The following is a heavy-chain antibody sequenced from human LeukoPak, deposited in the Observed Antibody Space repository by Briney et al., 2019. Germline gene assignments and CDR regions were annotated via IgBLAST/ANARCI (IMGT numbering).Heavy chain of an antibody. Sequence: GASVKVSCKPSGYTFTGYYMHWVRQAPGQSLETMGWINPKSGGTSYAQKFQGRVTMTSDTSISTVYMQLARLTSDDTAFYYCARASIVGATDKLPFDYWGQGTLVTVSS. D-gene: IGHD1-26*01. CDR1: GYTFTGYY. CDR2: INPKSGGT. J-gene: IGHJ4*02. V-gene: IGHV1-2*02. CDR3: ARASIVGATDKLPFDY.